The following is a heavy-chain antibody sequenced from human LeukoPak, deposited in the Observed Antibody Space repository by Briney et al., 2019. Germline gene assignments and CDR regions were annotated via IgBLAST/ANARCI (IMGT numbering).Heavy chain of an antibody. J-gene: IGHJ4*02. Sequence: PSETLSLTCAVSGGSISSGGYSWSWIRQPPGKGLEWIGYIYHSGSTYYNPSLKSRVTISVDRSKNQFSLKLSSVTAADTAVYYCARGVYRPTYFDYWGQGTLVTVSS. CDR3: ARGVYRPTYFDY. V-gene: IGHV4-30-2*01. D-gene: IGHD6-13*01. CDR2: IYHSGST. CDR1: GGSISSGGYS.